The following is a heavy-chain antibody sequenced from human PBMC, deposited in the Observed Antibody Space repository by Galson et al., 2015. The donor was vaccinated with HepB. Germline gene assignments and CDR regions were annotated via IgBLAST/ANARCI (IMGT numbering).Heavy chain of an antibody. D-gene: IGHD3-3*01. Sequence: SLRLSCAASGFTFSDYYMSWIRQAPGKGLEWVSYISSSSSYTNYADSVKGRFTISRDNAKNSLYLQMNSLRAEDTAVYYCARVGKAGAPYYDFWSGINNWFDPWGQGTLVTVSS. V-gene: IGHV3-11*06. CDR1: GFTFSDYY. J-gene: IGHJ5*02. CDR2: ISSSSSYT. CDR3: ARVGKAGAPYYDFWSGINNWFDP.